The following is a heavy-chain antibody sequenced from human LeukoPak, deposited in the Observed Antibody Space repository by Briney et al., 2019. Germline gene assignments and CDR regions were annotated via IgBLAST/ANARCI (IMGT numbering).Heavy chain of an antibody. CDR1: GFTFSSYG. CDR3: AKVSGRIQIWPQPFGDGMDV. J-gene: IGHJ6*02. V-gene: IGHV3-30*18. D-gene: IGHD5-18*01. CDR2: ISYDGSNK. Sequence: GGSLRLSCAASGFTFSSYGMHWVRQAPGKGLEWVAVISYDGSNKYYADSVKGRFTISRDNSKNTLYLQMNSLRVEDTAVYYCAKVSGRIQIWPQPFGDGMDVWGQGTTVTVSS.